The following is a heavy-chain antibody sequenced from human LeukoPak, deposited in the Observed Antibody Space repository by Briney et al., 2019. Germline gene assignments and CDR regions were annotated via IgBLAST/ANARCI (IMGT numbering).Heavy chain of an antibody. CDR1: GGSISSSNW. Sequence: PSETLSLTCAVSGGSISSSNWWSWVRQPPGKGLEWIGEIYHSGSTNYNPSLKSRVTISVDKSKNQFSLKLSSVTAADTAVYYRARRRAGKRSFDYWGQGTLVTVSS. CDR2: IYHSGST. CDR3: ARRRAGKRSFDY. V-gene: IGHV4-4*02. J-gene: IGHJ4*02. D-gene: IGHD1-1*01.